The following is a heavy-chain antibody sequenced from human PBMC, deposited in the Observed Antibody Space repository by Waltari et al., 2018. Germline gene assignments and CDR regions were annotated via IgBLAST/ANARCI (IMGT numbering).Heavy chain of an antibody. CDR2: IYYSGST. CDR1: CGSISSSSSY. CDR3: ARMSGSYYAFDI. V-gene: IGHV4-39*07. D-gene: IGHD1-26*01. J-gene: IGHJ3*02. Sequence: QLQLQESGPELVKPSETLSLTCTVSCGSISSSSSYWGWIRQPPGKGLVWLGSIYYSGSTDYNPSLKGRVTISVDTSKNQFSLKLSSVTAADTAVYYCARMSGSYYAFDIWGQGTMVTVSS.